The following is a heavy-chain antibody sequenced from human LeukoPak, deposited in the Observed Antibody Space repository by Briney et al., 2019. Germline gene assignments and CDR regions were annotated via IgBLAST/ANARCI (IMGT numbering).Heavy chain of an antibody. Sequence: ASVKVSCKASGYTFTSYDINWVRQATGQGLEWMGWMNPNSGNTGYAQKFQGRVTMTRNTSISTAYMELSSLRSEDTAVYYCARGPYYDFWSGYYYYYYGTDVWGQGTTVTVSS. CDR2: MNPNSGNT. CDR3: ARGPYYDFWSGYYYYYYGTDV. D-gene: IGHD3-3*01. V-gene: IGHV1-8*01. CDR1: GYTFTSYD. J-gene: IGHJ6*02.